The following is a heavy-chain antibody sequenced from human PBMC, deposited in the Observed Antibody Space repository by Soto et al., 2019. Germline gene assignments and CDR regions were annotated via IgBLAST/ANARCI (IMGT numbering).Heavy chain of an antibody. Sequence: SGPTLVNPTETLTLTCTVSGFSLSNARMGVSWIRQPPGKALEWLAHIFSNDEKSYSTSLKSRLTISKDTSKSQVVLTMTNMDPVDTATYYCARMARGDIVATSQPPPAWLDYWGQGTLVTVSS. CDR2: IFSNDEK. J-gene: IGHJ4*02. D-gene: IGHD5-12*01. CDR1: GFSLSNARMG. CDR3: ARMARGDIVATSQPPPAWLDY. V-gene: IGHV2-26*01.